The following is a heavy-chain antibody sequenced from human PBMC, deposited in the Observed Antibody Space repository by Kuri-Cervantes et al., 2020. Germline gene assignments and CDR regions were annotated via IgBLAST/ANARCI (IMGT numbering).Heavy chain of an antibody. Sequence: GGSPMTSCAASGFTFSSCGMHWVRQAPGKGLEWVAVISYDGSNKYYADSVKGRSTISRDNAKNSLYLQMNSLRAEDTALYYCAKDIGAGFGELVPYYYGMDVWGQGSTVTVSS. CDR2: ISYDGSNK. CDR3: AKDIGAGFGELVPYYYGMDV. J-gene: IGHJ6*02. D-gene: IGHD3-10*01. CDR1: GFTFSSCG. V-gene: IGHV3-30*18.